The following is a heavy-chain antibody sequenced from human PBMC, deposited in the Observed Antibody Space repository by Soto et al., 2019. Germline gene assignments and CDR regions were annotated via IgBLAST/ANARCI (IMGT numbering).Heavy chain of an antibody. CDR1: GFTFSSYW. CDR3: ARGGYYDFWSGYLY. CDR2: IKQDGSEK. Sequence: EVQLVESGGGLVQPGGSLRLSCAASGFTFSSYWMCWVRQAPGKGLEWVANIKQDGSEKYYVDSVKGRFTISRDNAKNSLYLQMNSLRAEDTAVYYCARGGYYDFWSGYLYWGQGTLVTVSS. J-gene: IGHJ4*02. V-gene: IGHV3-7*04. D-gene: IGHD3-3*01.